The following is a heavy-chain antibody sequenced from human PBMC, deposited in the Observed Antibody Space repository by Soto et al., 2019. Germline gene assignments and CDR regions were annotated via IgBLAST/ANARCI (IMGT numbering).Heavy chain of an antibody. J-gene: IGHJ3*02. V-gene: IGHV1-3*01. CDR2: INAGNGNT. CDR1: GYTFTNYA. Sequence: QVQLVESGAEVKKPGASVKVSCKASGYTFTNYAMHWVRQAPGQSLEWMGWINAGNGNTKYSQKFQGRVTITRDTSASTAYMELSSLRFEDTAVYYCARDAGQDAFDIWGQGTMVTVSS. CDR3: ARDAGQDAFDI.